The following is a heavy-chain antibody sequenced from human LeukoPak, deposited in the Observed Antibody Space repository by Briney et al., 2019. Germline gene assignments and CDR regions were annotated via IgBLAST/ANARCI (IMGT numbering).Heavy chain of an antibody. CDR1: GFNFDAYA. CDR3: AKDKAGTIVWYGRWAIGLFDY. CDR2: ISADGGST. V-gene: IGHV3-43*02. Sequence: GGSLRLSCAASGFNFDAYAMHWVRQAPGKGLQWIALISADGGSTYYADSVKGRFTISRDNSRNSLYLQMNSLTTEDTAFYYCAKDKAGTIVWYGRWAIGLFDYWGQGTLLTVCS. D-gene: IGHD6-13*01. J-gene: IGHJ4*02.